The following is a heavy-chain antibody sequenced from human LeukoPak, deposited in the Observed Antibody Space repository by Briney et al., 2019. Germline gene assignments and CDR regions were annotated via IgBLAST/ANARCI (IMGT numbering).Heavy chain of an antibody. CDR3: AKALVRGDFDY. D-gene: IGHD3-10*01. CDR2: FSGSGDST. Sequence: GGSLRLSCAASGFIFRSFPMSWVRQAPGKGLEWVSGFSGSGDSTYYADSVKGRFTIPRDNSKNTLFLQMNSLRAEDTAIYYCAKALVRGDFDYWGQGTLVTVSS. CDR1: GFIFRSFP. V-gene: IGHV3-23*01. J-gene: IGHJ4*02.